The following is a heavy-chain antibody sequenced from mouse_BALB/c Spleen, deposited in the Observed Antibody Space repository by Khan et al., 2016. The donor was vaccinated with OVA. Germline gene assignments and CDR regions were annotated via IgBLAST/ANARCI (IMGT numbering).Heavy chain of an antibody. J-gene: IGHJ2*01. CDR1: GYSITSGYG. D-gene: IGHD1-2*01. V-gene: IGHV3-2*02. Sequence: EVQLQESGPGLVKPSQSLSLTCTVTGYSITSGYGWNWIRQFPGNKLEWMGYISYSGSTNYNTSLKSRISITRATSKNQFFLQLNSVTTEDTATYYCARTARIKYWGQGTTLTGSS. CDR3: ARTARIKY. CDR2: ISYSGST.